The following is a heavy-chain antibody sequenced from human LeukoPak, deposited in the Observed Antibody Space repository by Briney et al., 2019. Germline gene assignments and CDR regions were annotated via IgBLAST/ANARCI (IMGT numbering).Heavy chain of an antibody. CDR3: ARHRGAVGGVFDP. Sequence: SETLSLTCTVSGGSISSYYWSWIRQPPGKGLEWIGYIYYSGSTNYNPSLRSRVTISVDTSKNQFSLKLSSVTAADTALYYCARHRGAVGGVFDPWGQGTLVTVSS. J-gene: IGHJ5*02. V-gene: IGHV4-59*08. CDR1: GGSISSYY. D-gene: IGHD2-8*01. CDR2: IYYSGST.